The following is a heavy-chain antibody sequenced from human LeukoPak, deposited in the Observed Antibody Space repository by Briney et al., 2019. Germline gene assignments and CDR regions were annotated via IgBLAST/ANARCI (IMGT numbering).Heavy chain of an antibody. D-gene: IGHD3-10*01. CDR3: ARRAMVRGVDY. Sequence: GGSLRLSCAASGFTFSSYAMSWIRQAPGKGLEWVSYISSSSSTIYYADSVKGRFTISRDNAKNSLYLQMNSLRAEDTAVYYCARRAMVRGVDYWGQGTLVTVSS. J-gene: IGHJ4*02. V-gene: IGHV3-48*04. CDR1: GFTFSSYA. CDR2: ISSSSSTI.